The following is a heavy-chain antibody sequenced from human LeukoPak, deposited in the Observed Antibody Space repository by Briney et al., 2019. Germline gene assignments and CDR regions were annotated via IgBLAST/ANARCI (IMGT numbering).Heavy chain of an antibody. CDR1: VYTFTSYY. CDR3: ARAYSTVTTTDY. J-gene: IGHJ4*02. V-gene: IGHV1-46*01. Sequence: ASVTVSFKASVYTFTSYYMHWVRQAPGQGLEWMGIINPSGGSTSYAQKFQGRVTMTRDTSTSTVYMELSSLRSEDTAVYYCARAYSTVTTTDYWGQGTLVTVSS. D-gene: IGHD4-17*01. CDR2: INPSGGST.